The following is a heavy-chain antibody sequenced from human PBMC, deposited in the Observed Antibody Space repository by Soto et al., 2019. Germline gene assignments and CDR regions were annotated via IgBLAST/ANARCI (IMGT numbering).Heavy chain of an antibody. Sequence: SETLSLTCTVSGGSISSYYWSWIRQPPGKGLEWIGYISYTGSTNYNPSLRSRVTISVDTSKNQFSLKLSSVTAADTAVYYCAREGRLSNYYYYGMDVWGQGTTVTVSS. CDR1: GGSISSYY. CDR3: AREGRLSNYYYYGMDV. J-gene: IGHJ6*02. V-gene: IGHV4-59*01. D-gene: IGHD2-15*01. CDR2: ISYTGST.